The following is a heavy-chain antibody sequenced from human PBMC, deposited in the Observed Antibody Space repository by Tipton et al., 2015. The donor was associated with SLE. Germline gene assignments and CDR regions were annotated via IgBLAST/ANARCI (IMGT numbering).Heavy chain of an antibody. CDR3: AKLHEERRELKGMDV. CDR2: IDRRGNT. D-gene: IGHD1-1*01. V-gene: IGHV4-34*01. Sequence: TLSLTCAVYGGSFSDHYWRWTWIRQPQPPGKGLEWIGEIDRRGNTKYNPSLKSRVTISVDKTKNQFSLKVSSVTAADTAVYYCAKLHEERRELKGMDVWGQGTTVTVSS. J-gene: IGHJ6*02. CDR1: GGSFSDHY.